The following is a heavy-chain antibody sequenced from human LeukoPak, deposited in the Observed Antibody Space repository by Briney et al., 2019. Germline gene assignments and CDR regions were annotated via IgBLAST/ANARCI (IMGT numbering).Heavy chain of an antibody. J-gene: IGHJ5*02. D-gene: IGHD3-10*01. CDR2: IIPILGIA. V-gene: IGHV1-69*04. CDR3: ARAPVTMVRGVSREGTYNWFDP. Sequence: SVKVSCKASGGTFSSYAISWVRQAPGQGLEWMGRIIPILGIANYAQKFQGRVTITADKSTSTAYMELSSLRSEDTAVYYCARAPVTMVRGVSREGTYNWFDPWGQGTLVTVSS. CDR1: GGTFSSYA.